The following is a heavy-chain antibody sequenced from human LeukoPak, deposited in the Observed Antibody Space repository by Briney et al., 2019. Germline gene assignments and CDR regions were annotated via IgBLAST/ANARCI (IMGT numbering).Heavy chain of an antibody. CDR1: GYTFTSYD. J-gene: IGHJ5*02. D-gene: IGHD1-26*01. CDR2: INPNSGGT. CDR3: ARGGIVGAYNWFDP. V-gene: IGHV1-2*04. Sequence: SVKVSCKASGYTFTSYDINWVRQAPGQGLEWMGWINPNSGGTNYAQKFQGWVTMTRDTSISTAYMELSRLRSDDTAVYYCARGGIVGAYNWFDPWGQGTLVTVSS.